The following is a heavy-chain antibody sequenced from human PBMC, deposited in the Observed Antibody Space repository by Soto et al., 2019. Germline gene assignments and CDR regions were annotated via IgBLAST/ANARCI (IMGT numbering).Heavy chain of an antibody. CDR2: IYSGGST. Sequence: GGSLRLSCAASGFTVSSNYMSWVRQAPGKGLEWVSVIYSGGSTYYADSVKGRFTISRDNSKNTLYLQMNSLRAEDTAVYYCAKNYDILTGFWFDPWGQGTLVTVSS. CDR3: AKNYDILTGFWFDP. J-gene: IGHJ5*02. V-gene: IGHV3-66*01. D-gene: IGHD3-9*01. CDR1: GFTVSSNY.